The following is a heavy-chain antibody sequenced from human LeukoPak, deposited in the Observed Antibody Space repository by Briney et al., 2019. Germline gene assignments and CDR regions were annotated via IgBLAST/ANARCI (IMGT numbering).Heavy chain of an antibody. Sequence: ASVKVSCKASGYIFTGYYILWVRQAPGQGLEWMGWINPNGGGTNYAQKFQGRVTMTRDTSISTAYMELSRLTSDDTAVYYCARWMGYSNWFDPWGQGTLVTVSS. CDR3: ARWMGYSNWFDP. CDR2: INPNGGGT. CDR1: GYIFTGYY. D-gene: IGHD2-15*01. V-gene: IGHV1-2*02. J-gene: IGHJ5*02.